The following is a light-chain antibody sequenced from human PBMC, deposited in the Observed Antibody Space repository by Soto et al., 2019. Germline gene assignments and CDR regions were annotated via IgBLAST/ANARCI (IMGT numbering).Light chain of an antibody. Sequence: EVVLTQSPGTLSLSPGERATLSCRASQSVSSTYLAWYQHKPGQAPRVLIYGASNRATGIPDRFSGSGSGTDFTLTISRLEPEDFAVYYCQHYDNSPPSVTFGPGTKVDIK. CDR3: QHYDNSPPSVT. J-gene: IGKJ3*01. CDR1: QSVSSTY. V-gene: IGKV3-20*01. CDR2: GAS.